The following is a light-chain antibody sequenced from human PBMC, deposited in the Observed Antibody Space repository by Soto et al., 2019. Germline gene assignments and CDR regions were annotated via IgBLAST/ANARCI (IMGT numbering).Light chain of an antibody. CDR1: SSDVGNFNY. CDR3: SSYTSTATLSVV. V-gene: IGLV2-14*01. CDR2: EVN. J-gene: IGLJ2*01. Sequence: QSALTQPASVSGSPGQSITISCTGASSDVGNFNYVSWYQQHPGKAPKLMIYEVNNRPSGVSDRFSGSKSGNTASLTISGLQAGDEADYYCSSYTSTATLSVVFGGGTQLTVL.